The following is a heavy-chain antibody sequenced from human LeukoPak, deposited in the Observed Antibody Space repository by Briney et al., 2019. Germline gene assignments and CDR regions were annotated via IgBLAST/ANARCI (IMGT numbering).Heavy chain of an antibody. V-gene: IGHV3-21*01. CDR1: GFTFSSYS. D-gene: IGHD2-2*01. CDR2: ISSSSSYI. Sequence: GGSLRLSCAVSGFTFSSYSMNWVRQAPGKGLEWVSSISSSSSYIYYADSVKGRFTISRDNAKNSLYLQMNSLRAEDTAVYYCASSSSPFDYWGQGTLVTVSS. J-gene: IGHJ4*02. CDR3: ASSSSPFDY.